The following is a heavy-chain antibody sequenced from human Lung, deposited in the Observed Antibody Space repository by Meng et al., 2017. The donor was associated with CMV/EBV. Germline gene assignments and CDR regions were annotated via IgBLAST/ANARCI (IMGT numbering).Heavy chain of an antibody. V-gene: IGHV1-2*02. CDR1: GYTFTGYY. J-gene: IGHJ5*02. D-gene: IGHD2-2*01. CDR3: ARDGCRITCCYRGDNWFDP. CDR2: INPNSGGT. Sequence: ASXXVSXKASGYTFTGYYMHWVRQAPGQGLEWMGWINPNSGGTNYAQKFQGRVTMTRDASISTAYMELSRLRSDDTAVDYCARDGCRITCCYRGDNWFDPXGQGXLVTVSS.